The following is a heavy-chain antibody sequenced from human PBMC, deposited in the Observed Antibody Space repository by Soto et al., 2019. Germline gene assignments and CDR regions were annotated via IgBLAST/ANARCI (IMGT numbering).Heavy chain of an antibody. CDR3: ARGKGYFDY. CDR2: IIPIFGTA. Sequence: GASVKVSCKASGYTFNSYDINWVRQAPGQGLEWMGGIIPIFGTANYAQKFQGRVTITADESTSTAYMELSSLRSEDTAVYYCARGKGYFDYWGQGTLVTVSS. J-gene: IGHJ4*02. V-gene: IGHV1-69*13. CDR1: GYTFNSYD.